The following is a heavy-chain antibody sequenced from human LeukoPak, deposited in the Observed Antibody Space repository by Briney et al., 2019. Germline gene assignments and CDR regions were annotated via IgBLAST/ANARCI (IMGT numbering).Heavy chain of an antibody. CDR3: ARDRGGGSGSYYRSFDY. CDR1: GGSISSYY. J-gene: IGHJ4*02. CDR2: IYYSGST. D-gene: IGHD3-10*01. V-gene: IGHV4-59*06. Sequence: SETLSLTCTVSGGSISSYYWSWIWQHPGKGLEWIGYIYYSGSTYYNPSLESRVTISVDTSQNQFSLKLSSVTAADTAVYYCARDRGGGSGSYYRSFDYWGQGTLVTVSS.